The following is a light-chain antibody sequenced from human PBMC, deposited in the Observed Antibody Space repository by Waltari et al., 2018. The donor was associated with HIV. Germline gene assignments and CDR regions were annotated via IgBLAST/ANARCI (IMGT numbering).Light chain of an antibody. CDR3: QAWDHSTVI. Sequence: SYELTQPPSVSVSPGQTATITCSGAKLGDKYACWYQQKPAQSPVLVIYNDNKRPSGIPERFSASNSGNTATLAISGTQALDEAVYYCQAWDHSTVIFGGGTKLTVL. V-gene: IGLV3-1*01. CDR1: KLGDKY. CDR2: NDN. J-gene: IGLJ2*01.